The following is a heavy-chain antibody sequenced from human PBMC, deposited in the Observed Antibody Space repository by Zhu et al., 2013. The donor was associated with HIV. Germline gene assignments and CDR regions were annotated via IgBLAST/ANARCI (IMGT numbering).Heavy chain of an antibody. V-gene: IGHV1-69-2*01. CDR3: ATAIAVAGTGPSAFFDY. CDR2: VDPEDGET. CDR1: GYTFINHG. Sequence: VXLVQSGTQVKKPGASVKVSCKASGYTFINHGISWVQQAPGKGLEWMGLVDPEDGETIYAEKFQGRVTITADTSTDTAYMELSSLRSEDTAVYYCATAIAVAGTGPSAFFDYWGQGTLVTVSS. J-gene: IGHJ4*02. D-gene: IGHD6-19*01.